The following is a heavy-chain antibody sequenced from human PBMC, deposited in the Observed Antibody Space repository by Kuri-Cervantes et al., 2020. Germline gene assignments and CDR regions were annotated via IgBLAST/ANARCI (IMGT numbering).Heavy chain of an antibody. D-gene: IGHD3-9*01. CDR1: GGSFSGYH. CDR3: ARGLLRYFDWLLYVGVGGFDY. V-gene: IGHV4-34*01. CDR2: INHSGST. Sequence: SQTLSLTCAVYGGSFSGYHWTWIRQPPGKGLEWIGEINHSGSTSYNPSLKSRVTISVDKSKNQFSLKLSSVTAADTAVYYCARGLLRYFDWLLYVGVGGFDYWGQGTLVTVSS. J-gene: IGHJ4*02.